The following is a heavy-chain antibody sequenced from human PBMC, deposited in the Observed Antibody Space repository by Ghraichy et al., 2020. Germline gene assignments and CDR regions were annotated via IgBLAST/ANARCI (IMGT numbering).Heavy chain of an antibody. CDR3: ARSKNGAGSYFFPYYSLDV. CDR1: GYGFTSYG. Sequence: ASVKVSCKASGYGFTSYGIAWVRQAPGQGLEWMGWISVYNGNTEYAQKFQGRVTMTTDTSTSTGYMAVRSLGSDDTAVYYCARSKNGAGSYFFPYYSLDVWGQGTTVTVSS. CDR2: ISVYNGNT. V-gene: IGHV1-18*01. D-gene: IGHD3-10*01. J-gene: IGHJ6*02.